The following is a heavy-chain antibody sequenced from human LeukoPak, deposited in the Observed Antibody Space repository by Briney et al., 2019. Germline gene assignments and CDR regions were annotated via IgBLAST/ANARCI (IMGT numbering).Heavy chain of an antibody. D-gene: IGHD5-18*01. Sequence: PSETLSLTCTVSGGSISSYYWSWIRQPPGKGLGWIGYIYYSGSTNYNPSLKSRVTISVDTSKNQFSLKLSSVTAADTAVYYCARGIQLWPQYYFDYWGQGTLVTVSS. V-gene: IGHV4-59*01. CDR3: ARGIQLWPQYYFDY. CDR1: GGSISSYY. CDR2: IYYSGST. J-gene: IGHJ4*02.